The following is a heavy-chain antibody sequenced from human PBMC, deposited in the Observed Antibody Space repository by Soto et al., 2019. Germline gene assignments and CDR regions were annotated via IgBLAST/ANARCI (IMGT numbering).Heavy chain of an antibody. CDR1: GGAFSSYA. Sequence: QVQLVQSGAEVKKPGSSVKVSSKAYGGAFSSYAISWLRQAPGQGLEWMGGIIPIFGTANYAQKFQGRVTITADESTSTAYMELSSLRSEDTAVYYCARENDWNDRFFDYWGQGTLVTVSS. CDR2: IIPIFGTA. J-gene: IGHJ4*02. V-gene: IGHV1-69*01. CDR3: ARENDWNDRFFDY. D-gene: IGHD1-1*01.